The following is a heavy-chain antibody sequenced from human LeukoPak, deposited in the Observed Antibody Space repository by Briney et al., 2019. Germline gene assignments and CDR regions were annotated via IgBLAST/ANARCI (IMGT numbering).Heavy chain of an antibody. Sequence: PLETLSLTCAVYGGSLSGHYWSWIRQSPGKGLEWIGESGESGGTKFNPSLKSRVSISADTSKNQFSLKLRSVTAADTAVYYCAKNGQSGFSFDPWGQGTLVTVSS. CDR3: AKNGQSGFSFDP. CDR1: GGSLSGHY. J-gene: IGHJ5*02. D-gene: IGHD1-26*01. V-gene: IGHV4-34*01. CDR2: SGESGGT.